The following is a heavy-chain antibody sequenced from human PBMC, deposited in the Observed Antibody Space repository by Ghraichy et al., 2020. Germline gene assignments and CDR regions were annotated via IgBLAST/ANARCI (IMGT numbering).Heavy chain of an antibody. CDR1: GGSISSYY. CDR2: IYYSGST. D-gene: IGHD3-10*01. CDR3: ARSHYYGSGSYGTVGMDV. Sequence: SQTLSLTCTVSGGSISSYYWSWIRQPPGKGLEWIGYIYYSGSTNYNPSLKSRVTISLDTSKNQFSLKLSSVTAADTAVYYCARSHYYGSGSYGTVGMDVWGQGTTVTVSS. V-gene: IGHV4-59*01. J-gene: IGHJ6*02.